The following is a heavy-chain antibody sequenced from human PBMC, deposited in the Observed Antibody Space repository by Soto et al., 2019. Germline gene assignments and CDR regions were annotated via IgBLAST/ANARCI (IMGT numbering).Heavy chain of an antibody. CDR1: GDSVSSDSYY. J-gene: IGHJ4*02. V-gene: IGHV4-61*01. D-gene: IGHD5-18*01. CDR2: IFSGGST. CDR3: ARDIRGYSRAFDY. Sequence: SETLSLTCTVSGDSVSSDSYYWTWIRQPPGKGLEWIGYIFSGGSTKYNPSLKSRVTISLDTSSNQFSLELTSVTAADTAVYYCARDIRGYSRAFDYWGQGTLVTVSS.